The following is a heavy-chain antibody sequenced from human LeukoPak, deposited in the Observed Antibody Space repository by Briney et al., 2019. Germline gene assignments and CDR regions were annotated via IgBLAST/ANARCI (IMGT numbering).Heavy chain of an antibody. CDR2: ISWKSGTL. CDR1: GFSFDNYA. D-gene: IGHD6-19*01. CDR3: AKDFRSSDWYGGFDY. V-gene: IGHV3-9*01. J-gene: IGHJ4*02. Sequence: PGRSLRLSCAASGFSFDNYAVHWVRQAPGKGLEWVSSISWKSGTLVYADSVKGRFTISRDNAKNSLYLQMNSLRAEDTALYYCAKDFRSSDWYGGFDYWGQGTLVTVSS.